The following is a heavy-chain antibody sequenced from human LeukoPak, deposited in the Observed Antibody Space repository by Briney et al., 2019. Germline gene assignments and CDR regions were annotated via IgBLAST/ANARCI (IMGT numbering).Heavy chain of an antibody. CDR2: IAHHGNNK. CDR3: AKDGSWSCTD. D-gene: IGHD2-8*02. V-gene: IGHV3-30*02. CDR1: GFTFSSSA. J-gene: IGHJ4*02. Sequence: GGSLRLSCAASGFTFSSSAMHWVRQGPGKGLEWVAYIAHHGNNKYYADSVKGRVTISRDNSKGTLYLQMNSLRADDTAGYYCAKDGSWSCTDWGQGTLVTVSS.